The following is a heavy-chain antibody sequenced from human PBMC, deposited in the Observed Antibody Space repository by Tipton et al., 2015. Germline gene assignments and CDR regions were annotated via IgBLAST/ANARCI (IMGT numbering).Heavy chain of an antibody. D-gene: IGHD5-12*01. Sequence: TLSLTCSVSGGSLSSGGFSWSWIRQPPGKDLEWIGYIYQGGSTYYNPSLKSRVTMSVDRPKNQFSLKLTSVTAADTAVYYCARSGHTYGMDVWGQGTTVTVSS. CDR3: ARSGHTYGMDV. CDR1: GGSLSSGGFS. J-gene: IGHJ6*02. V-gene: IGHV4-30-2*01. CDR2: IYQGGST.